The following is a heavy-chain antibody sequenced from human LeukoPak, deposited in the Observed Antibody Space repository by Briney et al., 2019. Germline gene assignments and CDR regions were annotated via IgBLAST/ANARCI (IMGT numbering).Heavy chain of an antibody. J-gene: IGHJ5*02. D-gene: IGHD3-22*01. CDR2: FDPEDGET. CDR3: ARCRAYYYDSSGYYWYWFDP. V-gene: IGHV1-24*01. Sequence: ASVKVSCKVSGYTLTELSMHWVRQAPGKGLEWMGGFDPEDGETFYAQKFQGRVTMTTDTSTSTAYMELRSLRSDDTAVYYCARCRAYYYDSSGYYWYWFDPWGQGTLVTVSS. CDR1: GYTLTELS.